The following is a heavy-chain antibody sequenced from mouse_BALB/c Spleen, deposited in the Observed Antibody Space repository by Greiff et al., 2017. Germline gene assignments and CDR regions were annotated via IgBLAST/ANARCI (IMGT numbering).Heavy chain of an antibody. CDR2: ISYSGST. J-gene: IGHJ3*01. V-gene: IGHV3-2*02. D-gene: IGHD2-1*01. Sequence: DVQLQESGPGLVKPSQSLSLTCTVTGYSITSDYAWNWIRQFPGNKLEWMGYISYSGSTSYNPSLKSRISITRDTSKNQFFLQLNSVTTEDTATYYCARWGNYGAWFAYWGQGTLVTVSA. CDR1: GYSITSDYA. CDR3: ARWGNYGAWFAY.